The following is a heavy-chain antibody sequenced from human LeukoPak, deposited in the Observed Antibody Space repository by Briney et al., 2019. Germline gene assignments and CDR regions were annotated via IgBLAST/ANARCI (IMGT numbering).Heavy chain of an antibody. Sequence: ASVKVSCKASGYTFTGYYMHWARQAPGQGLEWMGWINPNSGGTNYAQKFQGRVTMTRDTSISTAYMELSRLRSDDTAVYYCARDASITMVRGVIIGHYWGQGTLVTVSS. CDR2: INPNSGGT. D-gene: IGHD3-10*01. CDR1: GYTFTGYY. CDR3: ARDASITMVRGVIIGHY. J-gene: IGHJ4*02. V-gene: IGHV1-2*02.